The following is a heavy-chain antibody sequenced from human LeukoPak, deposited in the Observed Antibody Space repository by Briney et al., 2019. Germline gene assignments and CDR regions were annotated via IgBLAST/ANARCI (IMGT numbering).Heavy chain of an antibody. D-gene: IGHD2-21*02. CDR1: GFTFSSYS. J-gene: IGHJ5*02. Sequence: SGGSLRLSCAASGFTFSSYSMNWVRQAPGKGLEWVSVIYSGGYTSYADSVKGRFTISRDNSKNTLNLQMDSLRAEDTAVYYCARQVRGDGRGGFDPWGQGTLVTVSS. CDR2: IYSGGYT. V-gene: IGHV3-66*04. CDR3: ARQVRGDGRGGFDP.